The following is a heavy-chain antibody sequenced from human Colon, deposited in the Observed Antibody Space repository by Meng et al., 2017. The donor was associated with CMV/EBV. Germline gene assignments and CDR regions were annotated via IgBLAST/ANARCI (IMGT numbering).Heavy chain of an antibody. D-gene: IGHD2-2*01. Sequence: SVKVSCKASGGTFSSYTISWVRQAPGQGLEWMGRIIPILGIANYAQKFQGRVTITADKSTSTAYTELSSLRSEDTAVYYCARDPTYCSSTSCYDGDYWGQGTLVTVSS. V-gene: IGHV1-69*04. CDR3: ARDPTYCSSTSCYDGDY. CDR2: IIPILGIA. J-gene: IGHJ4*02. CDR1: GGTFSSYT.